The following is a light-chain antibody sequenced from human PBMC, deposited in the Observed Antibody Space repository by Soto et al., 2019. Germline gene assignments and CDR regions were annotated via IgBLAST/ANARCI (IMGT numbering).Light chain of an antibody. Sequence: QCALTQPSSVSGSAGQSITISCTGTSSDVGSYNLVSWYQQHPGKAPKLMIYEVSKRPSGVSNRFSGSKSGNTASLTISGLQAEDEADYYCCSYAGSSTYVFGTGTKSPS. CDR2: EVS. V-gene: IGLV2-23*02. J-gene: IGLJ1*01. CDR3: CSYAGSSTYV. CDR1: SSDVGSYNL.